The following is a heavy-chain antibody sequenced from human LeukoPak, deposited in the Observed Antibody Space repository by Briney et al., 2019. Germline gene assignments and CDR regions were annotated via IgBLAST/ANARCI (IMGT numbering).Heavy chain of an antibody. J-gene: IGHJ4*02. Sequence: PGGSLRLSCAASGFTFSSYSMNWVRQAPGEGLEWVSSISSSSSYIYYADSVKGRFTISRDNAKNSLYLQMNSLRAEDTAVYYCARDLEVDIVATAYFDYWSQGTLVTVSS. CDR1: GFTFSSYS. V-gene: IGHV3-21*01. D-gene: IGHD5-12*01. CDR2: ISSSSSYI. CDR3: ARDLEVDIVATAYFDY.